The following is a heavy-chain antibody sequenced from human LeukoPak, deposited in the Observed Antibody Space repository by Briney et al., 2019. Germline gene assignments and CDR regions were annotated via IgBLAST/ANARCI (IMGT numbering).Heavy chain of an antibody. D-gene: IGHD3-10*02. CDR1: GFSFTTYW. CDR2: IKQDGTEK. CDR3: AELGITMIGGV. J-gene: IGHJ6*04. Sequence: GGSLRLSCAASGFSFTTYWMSWVRQAPGKGLEWVANIKQDGTEKYYVDSVKGRFTISRDNAKNSLYLQMNSLRAEDTAVYYCAELGITMIGGVWGKGTTVTISS. V-gene: IGHV3-7*01.